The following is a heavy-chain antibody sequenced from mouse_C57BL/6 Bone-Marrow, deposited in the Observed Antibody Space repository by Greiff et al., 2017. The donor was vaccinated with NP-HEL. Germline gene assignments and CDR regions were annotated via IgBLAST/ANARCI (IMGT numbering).Heavy chain of an antibody. D-gene: IGHD1-1*01. CDR2: ISDGGSYT. V-gene: IGHV5-4*01. J-gene: IGHJ1*03. CDR1: GFTFSSYA. Sequence: EVQWVESGGGLVKPGGSLKLSCAASGFTFSSYAMSWVRQTPEKRLEWVATISDGGSYTYYPDNVKGRFTISRDNAKNNLYLQMSHLKSEDTAMYYCARDGPFYYGSSHWYFDVWGTGTTVTVSS. CDR3: ARDGPFYYGSSHWYFDV.